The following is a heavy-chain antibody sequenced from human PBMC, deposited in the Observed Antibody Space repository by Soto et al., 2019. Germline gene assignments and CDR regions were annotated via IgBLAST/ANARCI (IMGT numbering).Heavy chain of an antibody. CDR1: GFTVSSNY. D-gene: IGHD6-19*01. CDR2: IYSGGST. Sequence: PGGSLRLSCAASGFTVSSNYMSWVRQAPGKGLEWVSVIYSGGSTYYADSVKGRFTISRDNSKNTLYLQMNSLRAEDTAVYYCAREVRYGSGSFDYWGQGTLVTVSS. CDR3: AREVRYGSGSFDY. V-gene: IGHV3-53*01. J-gene: IGHJ4*02.